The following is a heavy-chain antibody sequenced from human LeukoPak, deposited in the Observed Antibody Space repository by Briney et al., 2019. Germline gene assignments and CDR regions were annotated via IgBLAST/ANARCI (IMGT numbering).Heavy chain of an antibody. CDR3: ARHLSGVTGYTYGRGIDY. CDR1: GFTFSSYG. CDR2: IKKDGSEK. D-gene: IGHD5-18*01. V-gene: IGHV3-7*01. J-gene: IGHJ4*02. Sequence: PGGPLRLSCAASGFTFSSYGMHWVRQAPGKGLEWVANIKKDGSEKYYVDSVKGRFTIFRDSVKTSLYLQMISLRAEDTAVYYCARHLSGVTGYTYGRGIDYWGQGTLVTVSS.